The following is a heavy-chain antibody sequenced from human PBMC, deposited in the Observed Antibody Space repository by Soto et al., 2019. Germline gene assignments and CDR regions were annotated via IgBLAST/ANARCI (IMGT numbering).Heavy chain of an antibody. CDR2: ISWNSGGI. V-gene: IGHV3-9*01. CDR3: AKSPHDILIGSAFDY. Sequence: EVQLVESGGGLVQPDRSLRLSCAASGFTFDDYAMHWVRQGPGKGLEWVSGISWNSGGIGYADSVKGRFTISRDNAKNFLYLQMDRLRPEDTAFYYCAKSPHDILIGSAFDYWGQGTLVTVSS. J-gene: IGHJ4*02. D-gene: IGHD3-9*01. CDR1: GFTFDDYA.